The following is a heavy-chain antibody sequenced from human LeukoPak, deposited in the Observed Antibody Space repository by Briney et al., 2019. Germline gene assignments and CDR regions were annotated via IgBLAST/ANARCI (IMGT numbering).Heavy chain of an antibody. D-gene: IGHD5-18*01. CDR2: ISSSRSDK. J-gene: IGHJ6*03. V-gene: IGHV3-21*01. Sequence: GGSLRLSCGASGFTFSSYSMNWVRQAPGKGREGVSSISSSRSDKYYADSVKGRFTISRDNAKNSLHLQMQTVRAEDTAVYYCASVVYSCGFVCMDVWGKATTVTVSS. CDR1: GFTFSSYS. CDR3: ASVVYSCGFVCMDV.